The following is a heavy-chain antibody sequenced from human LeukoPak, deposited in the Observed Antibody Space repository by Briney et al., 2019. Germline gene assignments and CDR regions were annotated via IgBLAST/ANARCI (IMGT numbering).Heavy chain of an antibody. V-gene: IGHV1-46*01. Sequence: ASVKVSCKASGYTFTSYYMHWERQAPGQGLEWMGIINPSCGSTSYAQKFQGRVTMTRDMSTSTVYMELSSLRSEDTAVYYCARGVPPYSNTDYYYYYMDVWGKGTTVTVSS. CDR2: INPSCGST. CDR3: ARGVPPYSNTDYYYYYMDV. CDR1: GYTFTSYY. J-gene: IGHJ6*03. D-gene: IGHD4-11*01.